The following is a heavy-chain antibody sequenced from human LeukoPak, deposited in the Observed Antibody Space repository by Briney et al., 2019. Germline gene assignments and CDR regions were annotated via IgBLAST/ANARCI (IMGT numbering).Heavy chain of an antibody. D-gene: IGHD3-10*01. J-gene: IGHJ4*02. CDR3: ARVGRFGELYGSGPH. CDR2: INHSGST. Sequence: SETLSLTCAVYGGSFSGYYWSWIRQPPGKGLEWIGEINHSGSTNYNPSLKSRVTISVDTSENQFSLKLSSVTAADTAVYYCARVGRFGELYGSGPHWGRGTLVTVSS. CDR1: GGSFSGYY. V-gene: IGHV4-34*01.